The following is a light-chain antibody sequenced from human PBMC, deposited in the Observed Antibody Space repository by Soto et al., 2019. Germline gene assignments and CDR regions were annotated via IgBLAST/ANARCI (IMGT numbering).Light chain of an antibody. CDR1: SSDVGGYNY. Sequence: QSALTQPRSVSGSPGQSVTISCTGSSSDVGGYNYVSWYQQHPGKAPKLMINDVSKRPSGVPDRFSGSKSGNTASLTISGLQAEDEADYYCSSYAGTYLVFGGGTKLTVL. CDR3: SSYAGTYLV. CDR2: DVS. J-gene: IGLJ2*01. V-gene: IGLV2-11*01.